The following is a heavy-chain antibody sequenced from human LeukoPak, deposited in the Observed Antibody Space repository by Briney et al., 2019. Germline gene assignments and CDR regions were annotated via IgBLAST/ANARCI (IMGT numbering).Heavy chain of an antibody. Sequence: GASVKVFCKASGYTFTSYDIIWVRQATGQGLEWMGWMNPNSGNTGYAQKFQGRVTMTRNTSISTAYMELSSLRSEDTAVFYCVRGRDFWSGYPFDPWGQGTLVTVSS. CDR3: VRGRDFWSGYPFDP. J-gene: IGHJ5*02. CDR1: GYTFTSYD. D-gene: IGHD3-3*01. V-gene: IGHV1-8*01. CDR2: MNPNSGNT.